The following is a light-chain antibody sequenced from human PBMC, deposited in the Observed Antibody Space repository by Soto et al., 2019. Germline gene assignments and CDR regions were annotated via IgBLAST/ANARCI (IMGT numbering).Light chain of an antibody. Sequence: QSVLIQPASVSGSPGQSITISCTGTSTDPATYDLVSWYQQHPGKAPQLIIYEVAKRPSGVSARFSGSQSGDTASLTISGLQAADEAYYYCCSRLFGGGTQLTVL. CDR3: CSRL. V-gene: IGLV2-23*02. CDR2: EVA. CDR1: STDPATYDL. J-gene: IGLJ2*01.